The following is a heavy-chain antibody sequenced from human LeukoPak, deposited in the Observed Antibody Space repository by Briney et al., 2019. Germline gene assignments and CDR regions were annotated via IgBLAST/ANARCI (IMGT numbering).Heavy chain of an antibody. V-gene: IGHV3-23*01. CDR1: GFTFSSYA. J-gene: IGHJ4*02. D-gene: IGHD3-22*01. Sequence: AGGSLRLSCAASGFTFSSYAMNWVRQAPGKGLEWVSSISGSGGNTYYADSVKGRFTISRDNSKNTLYLQMNSLRAEDTAVYYCAKDRSYYDSSGYIYYFDYWGQGTLVTVSS. CDR3: AKDRSYYDSSGYIYYFDY. CDR2: ISGSGGNT.